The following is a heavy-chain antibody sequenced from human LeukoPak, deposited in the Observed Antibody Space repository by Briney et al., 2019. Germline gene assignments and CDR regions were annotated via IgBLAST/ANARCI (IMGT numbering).Heavy chain of an antibody. V-gene: IGHV1-69*04. CDR1: GGTFSSYA. Sequence: SVKVSFKASGGTFSSYAISWVRQAPGQGLEWMGRIIPILGIANYAQKFQGRVTITADKSTSTAYMELSSLRSEDTAVYYCASSVDTAMVGIDYWGQGTLVTVSS. D-gene: IGHD5-18*01. CDR3: ASSVDTAMVGIDY. J-gene: IGHJ4*02. CDR2: IIPILGIA.